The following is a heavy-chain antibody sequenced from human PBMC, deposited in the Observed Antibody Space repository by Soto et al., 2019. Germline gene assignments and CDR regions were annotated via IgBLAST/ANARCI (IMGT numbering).Heavy chain of an antibody. J-gene: IGHJ4*02. V-gene: IGHV4-4*02. CDR3: AHRPIVGAAI. CDR2: IFHSGST. CDR1: GGSISNSNW. Sequence: SETLSLTCAVFGGSISNSNWWTWVRQPPGKGLDWIGEIFHSGSTNYNSSLMGRVTISVDRANNQFSLKLSSVTAADTAVYYCAHRPIVGAAIWGQGTLVTVSS. D-gene: IGHD1-26*01.